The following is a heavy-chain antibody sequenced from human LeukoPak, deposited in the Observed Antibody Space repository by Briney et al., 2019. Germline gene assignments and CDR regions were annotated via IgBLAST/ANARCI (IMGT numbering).Heavy chain of an antibody. CDR3: AGRFYYAMDV. J-gene: IGHJ6*02. Sequence: ASVKVSCKASGYSFTGYFMQWVRQAPGQGLEWMGWINPNSGDTNYAQKFQGRVTMTRDTSISTAYMELSRLRSDDAAVYYCAGRFYYAMDVWGQGTTVTVSS. V-gene: IGHV1-2*02. CDR1: GYSFTGYF. D-gene: IGHD3-16*01. CDR2: INPNSGDT.